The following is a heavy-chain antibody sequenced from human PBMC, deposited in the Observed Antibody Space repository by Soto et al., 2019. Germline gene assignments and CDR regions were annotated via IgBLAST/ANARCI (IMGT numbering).Heavy chain of an antibody. CDR1: GVSVSSGSLY. Sequence: SETLSLTCTVSGVSVSSGSLYWAWIRQPPGKGLEWIGFGSYSGTTNYKPSLKSRVTISVDTSRSQISLKVSSLTAADTAVYYCARGATVTQYDYWGQGTLVTVPQ. V-gene: IGHV4-61*01. CDR3: ARGATVTQYDY. J-gene: IGHJ4*02. D-gene: IGHD4-17*01. CDR2: GSYSGTT.